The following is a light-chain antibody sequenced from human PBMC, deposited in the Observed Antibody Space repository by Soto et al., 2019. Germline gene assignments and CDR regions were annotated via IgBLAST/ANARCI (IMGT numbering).Light chain of an antibody. CDR3: QQYNNWPPT. Sequence: EIVMTQSPATPSVSPGERATVSCRASQNVNSNLGWYQQKPGQVPRLLVYGASTRATGFPARFSGSGSGTEFTLTISSLQSEDFAVYYCQQYNNWPPTFGQGTKVDI. CDR1: QNVNSN. CDR2: GAS. V-gene: IGKV3-15*01. J-gene: IGKJ1*01.